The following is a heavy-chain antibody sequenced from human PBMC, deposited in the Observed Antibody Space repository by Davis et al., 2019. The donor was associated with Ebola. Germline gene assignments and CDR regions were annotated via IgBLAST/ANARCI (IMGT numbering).Heavy chain of an antibody. D-gene: IGHD3-16*01. J-gene: IGHJ2*01. V-gene: IGHV4-59*12. CDR2: LYHSEST. CDR1: GDSISNYY. Sequence: SETLSLTCTVSGDSISNYYWSWIRQTPGKGLEWIGYLYHSESTYYNPSLKSRVTISLDRSKNQFSLKLTSVTAADTAVYYCVRPGGPLKWYFDLWGRGTLVTVSS. CDR3: VRPGGPLKWYFDL.